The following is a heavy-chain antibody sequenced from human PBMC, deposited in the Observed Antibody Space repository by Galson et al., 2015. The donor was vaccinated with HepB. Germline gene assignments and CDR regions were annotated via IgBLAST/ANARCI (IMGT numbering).Heavy chain of an antibody. Sequence: SLRLSCAASGFTFSSYSMNWVRQAPGKGLEWVSSISSSSSYIYYADSVKGRFTISRDNAKNSLYLQMNSLRAEDTAVYYCASLYSSRPYYYGMDVWGQGTTVTVSS. CDR2: ISSSSSYI. CDR1: GFTFSSYS. D-gene: IGHD6-13*01. V-gene: IGHV3-21*01. CDR3: ASLYSSRPYYYGMDV. J-gene: IGHJ6*02.